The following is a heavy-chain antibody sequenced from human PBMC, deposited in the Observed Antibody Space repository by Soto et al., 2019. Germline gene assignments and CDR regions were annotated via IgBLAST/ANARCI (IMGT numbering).Heavy chain of an antibody. Sequence: GGSLSLSCAASGFTFSSYWMHWVRQAPGKGLVWVSRINSDGSSTSYADSVKGRFTISRDNAKNTLYLQMNSLRAEDTAVYYCAIVPEGPYYYYYGMYVSSQSTTVTVPS. J-gene: IGHJ6*02. CDR2: INSDGSST. CDR1: GFTFSSYW. CDR3: AIVPEGPYYYYYGMYV. V-gene: IGHV3-74*01.